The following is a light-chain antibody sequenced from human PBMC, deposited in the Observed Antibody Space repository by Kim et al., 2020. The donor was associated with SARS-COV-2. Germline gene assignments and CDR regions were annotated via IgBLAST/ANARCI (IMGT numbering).Light chain of an antibody. CDR1: SGSSSYA. J-gene: IGLJ3*02. CDR2: LNSDGSH. Sequence: GASGKTTCSVGSGSSSYAIAWHQQKPGKGQGYLVKLNSDGSHSKGDGTPDRFAGSSWGAERYLTISSLQSEDEADYYCQTWGTGWVFGGGTQLTVL. V-gene: IGLV4-69*01. CDR3: QTWGTGWV.